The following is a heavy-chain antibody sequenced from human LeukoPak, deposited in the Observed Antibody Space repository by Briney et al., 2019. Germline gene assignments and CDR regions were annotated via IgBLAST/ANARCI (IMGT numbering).Heavy chain of an antibody. V-gene: IGHV3-7*01. CDR3: ASLAKDIVVVPAAPVFDY. D-gene: IGHD2-2*01. CDR2: IKQDGSEK. CDR1: GFTFSSSW. Sequence: PGGSLRLSCAASGFTFSSSWMHWVRQAPGKGLEWVANIKQDGSEKYYVDSVKGRFTISRDNAKNSLYLQMNSLRAEDTAVYYCASLAKDIVVVPAAPVFDYWGQGTLVTVSS. J-gene: IGHJ4*02.